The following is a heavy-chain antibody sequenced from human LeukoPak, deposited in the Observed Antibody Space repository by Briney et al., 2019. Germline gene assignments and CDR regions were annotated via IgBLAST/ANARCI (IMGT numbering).Heavy chain of an antibody. V-gene: IGHV3-21*01. D-gene: IGHD5-18*01. CDR2: ISSSSSYI. CDR3: ARSHTAMVTYDY. CDR1: GFTLSSYS. J-gene: IGHJ4*02. Sequence: GGSLRLSCAASGFTLSSYSMNWVRQAPGKGLEWVSSISSSSSYIYYADSVKGRFTISRDNAKNSLYLQMNSLRAEDTAVYYCARSHTAMVTYDYWGQGTLVTVSS.